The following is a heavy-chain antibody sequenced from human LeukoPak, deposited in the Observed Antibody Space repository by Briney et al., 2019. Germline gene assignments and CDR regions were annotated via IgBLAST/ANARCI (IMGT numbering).Heavy chain of an antibody. J-gene: IGHJ4*02. Sequence: SSETLSLTCNVSGGSISSYYWSWIRQPAGKGLEWIGRIYTSGNTNYNHSLKSRVTMSVDPSKNQFSLKLSSVTAADTAIYYCARDSYYFGSGNYPFDYWGQGTLVTVSS. CDR1: GGSISSYY. CDR3: ARDSYYFGSGNYPFDY. D-gene: IGHD3-10*01. CDR2: IYTSGNT. V-gene: IGHV4-4*07.